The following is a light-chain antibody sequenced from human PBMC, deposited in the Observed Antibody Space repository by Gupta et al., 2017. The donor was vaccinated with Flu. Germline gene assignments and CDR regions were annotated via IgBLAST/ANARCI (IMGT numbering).Light chain of an antibody. CDR2: DDR. CDR3: QVWDTNNDHWV. V-gene: IGLV3-21*02. J-gene: IGLJ3*02. Sequence: GQTARISCRGSSIELETVNWYQQKPGQAPMLIVCDDRDRSSGIPGRFYGSNCGNTATLTISRVEAVDEADYYCQVWDTNNDHWVFGGGTMLTVL. CDR1: SIELET.